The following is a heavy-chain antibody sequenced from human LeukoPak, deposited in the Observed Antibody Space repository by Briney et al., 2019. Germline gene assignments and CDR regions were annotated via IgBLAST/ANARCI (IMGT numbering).Heavy chain of an antibody. CDR3: ARQDSSGYLFDY. J-gene: IGHJ4*02. V-gene: IGHV3-66*02. CDR2: IYSGGTT. D-gene: IGHD3-22*01. Sequence: GGSLRLSCAASGFTFSKYSMSWVRPAPGEGLEWVSIIYSGGTTSYADSVKGRFTISRDDSKNTLLLQMNSLRAEDTAVYYCARQDSSGYLFDYWGQGTLVTVSS. CDR1: GFTFSKYS.